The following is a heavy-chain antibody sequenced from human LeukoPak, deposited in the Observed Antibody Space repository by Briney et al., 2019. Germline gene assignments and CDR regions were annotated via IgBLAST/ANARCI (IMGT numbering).Heavy chain of an antibody. V-gene: IGHV4-59*01. J-gene: IGHJ3*02. Sequence: SETLSLTCTVSGGSIRSYYWSWIRQPPGKGLEWIGYIYYTGDTTYNPSLKSRVTISVDTSKNQFSRRLNSVTATDTAAYYCARGPGSGSYWAFDIWGQGTVVTVSS. CDR3: ARGPGSGSYWAFDI. D-gene: IGHD3-10*01. CDR2: IYYTGDT. CDR1: GGSIRSYY.